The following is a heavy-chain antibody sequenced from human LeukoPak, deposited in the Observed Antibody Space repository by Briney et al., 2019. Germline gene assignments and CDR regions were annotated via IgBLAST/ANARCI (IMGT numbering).Heavy chain of an antibody. V-gene: IGHV4-39*01. Sequence: SETLSLTCTVSGGSISSSSYYWGWIRQPPGKGLEWIGSIYYSGSTYYNPSLKSRVTISVDTSKNQFSLKLSSVTAADTAVYYCARHPSLWFGGEIDYWGQGTLVTVSS. J-gene: IGHJ4*02. CDR1: GGSISSSSYY. CDR2: IYYSGST. CDR3: ARHPSLWFGGEIDY. D-gene: IGHD3-10*01.